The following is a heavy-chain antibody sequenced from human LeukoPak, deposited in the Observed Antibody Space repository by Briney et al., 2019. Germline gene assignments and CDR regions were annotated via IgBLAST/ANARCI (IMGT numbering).Heavy chain of an antibody. CDR2: IYYSGST. Sequence: SETLSLTCTVSGGSISSSSYYWGWIRQPPGKGLEWIGSIYYSGSTYYNPSLKSRVTISVDTSKNQFSLKLSPVTAADTAVYYCARSDYYDSSGYYDYWGQGTLVTVSS. CDR1: GGSISSSSYY. CDR3: ARSDYYDSSGYYDY. D-gene: IGHD3-22*01. V-gene: IGHV4-39*07. J-gene: IGHJ4*02.